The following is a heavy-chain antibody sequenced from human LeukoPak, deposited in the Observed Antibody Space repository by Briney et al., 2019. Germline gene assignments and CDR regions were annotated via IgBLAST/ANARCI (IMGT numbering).Heavy chain of an antibody. V-gene: IGHV4-61*01. CDR1: GYSVSSGYY. Sequence: KPSETLSLTCTVSGYSVSSGYYWGWIRQPPGKGLEWIGYIYYSGSTNYNPSLKSRVTISVDTSKNQFSLKLSSVTAADTAVYYCARAPTFDYWGQGTLVTVSS. J-gene: IGHJ4*02. CDR2: IYYSGST. CDR3: ARAPTFDY.